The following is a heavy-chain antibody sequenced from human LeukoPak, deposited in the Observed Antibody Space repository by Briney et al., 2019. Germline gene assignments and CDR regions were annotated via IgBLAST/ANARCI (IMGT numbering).Heavy chain of an antibody. Sequence: GGSLRLSCVASGLTFSSQWMTWVRQAPGKGLEWLANIGGDGRRKFYEDSVEGRFTISRDNAESSLYLQMNNLRVEDTAVYYCARDPGSGYEEHFDYWGQGTLVTVSS. D-gene: IGHD5-12*01. CDR1: GLTFSSQW. CDR2: IGGDGRRK. V-gene: IGHV3-7*01. CDR3: ARDPGSGYEEHFDY. J-gene: IGHJ4*02.